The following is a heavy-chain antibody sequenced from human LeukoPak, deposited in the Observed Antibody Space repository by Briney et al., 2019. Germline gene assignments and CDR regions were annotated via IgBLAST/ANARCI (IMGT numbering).Heavy chain of an antibody. CDR2: ISSSSSYI. V-gene: IGHV3-21*01. CDR1: GVTFSSYS. Sequence: GRSLRLYCAASGVTFSSYSMNSVRDAPGEGLEWVSSISSSSSYIYYADSVKGRFTISRHKAKNSLYLQMNRRRAEATAVYYCAREVRVLRHATFAVWGQGRMVTVSS. J-gene: IGHJ3*01. D-gene: IGHD2-8*01. CDR3: AREVRVLRHATFAV.